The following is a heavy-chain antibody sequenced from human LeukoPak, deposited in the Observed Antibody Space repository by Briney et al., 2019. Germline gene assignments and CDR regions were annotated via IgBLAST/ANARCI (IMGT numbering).Heavy chain of an antibody. J-gene: IGHJ4*02. CDR3: ARALYYYESSGYYGN. CDR1: GFTVSSNY. CDR2: IYSGGST. Sequence: PGGSLRLSCAASGFTVSSNYMSWVRQAPGKGLEWVSIIYSGGSTYYADSVKGRFTISRDNSKNTLYLQMNSLRAEDTAVYYCARALYYYESSGYYGNWGQGTLVTVSS. D-gene: IGHD3-22*01. V-gene: IGHV3-53*01.